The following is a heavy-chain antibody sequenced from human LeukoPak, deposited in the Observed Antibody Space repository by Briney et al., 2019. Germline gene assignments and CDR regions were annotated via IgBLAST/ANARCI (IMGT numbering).Heavy chain of an antibody. CDR2: IYPGDSDT. D-gene: IGHD7-27*01. Sequence: GESLKISCKGSGYSFSNYWIGWVRQLPGKGLEWMGLIYPGDSDTRYSPSFQGQVTISADKSISTAYLQWSSLKASDTAMYYCARAPRTGDFPLAFDYWGQGTLVTVSS. J-gene: IGHJ4*02. CDR1: GYSFSNYW. CDR3: ARAPRTGDFPLAFDY. V-gene: IGHV5-51*01.